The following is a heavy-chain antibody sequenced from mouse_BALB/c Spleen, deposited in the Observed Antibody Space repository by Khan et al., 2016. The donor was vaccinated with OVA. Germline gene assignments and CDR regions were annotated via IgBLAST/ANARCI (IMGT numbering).Heavy chain of an antibody. V-gene: IGHV2-2*02. CDR2: IWSGGIT. CDR1: GFSLTNYG. Sequence: QVRLQQSGPGLVQPSQSLSITCTVSGFSLTNYGVHWVRQSPGKGLEWLGVIWSGGITDYNETFISRLSISKDISKSQVFFKMNSLQANDTAIYXCAKNRNGYFDYWGQGTTLTVSS. D-gene: IGHD1-1*02. CDR3: AKNRNGYFDY. J-gene: IGHJ2*01.